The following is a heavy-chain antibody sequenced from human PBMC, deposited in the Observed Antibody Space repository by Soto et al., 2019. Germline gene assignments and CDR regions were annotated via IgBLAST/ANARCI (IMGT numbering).Heavy chain of an antibody. Sequence: QVQLVESGGGLVMPGGTLRLSCADSGFTFSDYYMSWIRQARGKGLDWASYISSSGSTIYYADSVKGRFTIYRDNAKDSRYLQMNSLRAVDTAVYYCARETAMVPGTNYSYDMDVWVKGTTVTVSS. V-gene: IGHV3-11*01. D-gene: IGHD5-18*01. CDR1: GFTFSDYY. J-gene: IGHJ6*03. CDR3: ARETAMVPGTNYSYDMDV. CDR2: ISSSGSTI.